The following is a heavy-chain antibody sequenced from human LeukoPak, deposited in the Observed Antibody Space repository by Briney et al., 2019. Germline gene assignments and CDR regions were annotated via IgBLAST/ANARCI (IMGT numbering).Heavy chain of an antibody. CDR3: ATAGGDGSRMGFDP. J-gene: IGHJ5*02. CDR1: GFTFSRYW. CDR2: ISAGGSVT. V-gene: IGHV3-74*01. Sequence: GGSLRLSCADSGFTFSRYWMHWVRHTPGKGLVWVSCISAGGSVTRYADSVKGRFTISRDNTKSTLYLQMHSLSAEDTAVYYCATAGGDGSRMGFDPWGQGTLVTVSS. D-gene: IGHD2-15*01.